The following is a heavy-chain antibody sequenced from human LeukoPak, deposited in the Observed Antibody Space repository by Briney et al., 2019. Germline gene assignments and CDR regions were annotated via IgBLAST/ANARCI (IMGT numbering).Heavy chain of an antibody. CDR2: INPSGGST. V-gene: IGHV1-46*01. CDR3: ARDREGYCSGGSCYLFYFDY. CDR1: GYTFTSYY. J-gene: IGHJ4*02. Sequence: ASVTVSCKASGYTFTSYYMHWLRQAPGQGLEGVGVINPSGGSTSHAQKFQGRVTMTRDTSTSTVYMELSSLRSEDTAVYYCARDREGYCSGGSCYLFYFDYWGQGTLVTVSS. D-gene: IGHD2-15*01.